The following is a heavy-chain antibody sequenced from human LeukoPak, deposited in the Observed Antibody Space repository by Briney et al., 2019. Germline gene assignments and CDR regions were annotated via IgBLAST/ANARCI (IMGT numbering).Heavy chain of an antibody. J-gene: IGHJ5*02. V-gene: IGHV4-4*07. D-gene: IGHD1-7*01. CDR1: GDSISYYY. CDR2: IFESGKT. CDR3: ARDKKVSWNYAGWFDP. Sequence: SETLSLTCTVSGDSISYYYWSWIRQPAGKGLEWIGRIFESGKTNYNPSLKSRVTISVDTSKNQFSLKLRSVSAADTAVYYCARDKKVSWNYAGWFDPWGQGTLVTVSS.